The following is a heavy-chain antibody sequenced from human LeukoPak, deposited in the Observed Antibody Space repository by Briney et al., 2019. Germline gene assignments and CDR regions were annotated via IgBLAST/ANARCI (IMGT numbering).Heavy chain of an antibody. CDR1: GYPFSTYD. V-gene: IGHV1-8*01. D-gene: IGHD6-19*01. CDR3: ARYGNGEWLAHYAFDI. Sequence: ASVKVSCKASGYPFSTYDIYWVRQATGQGLEWMGWMNPNSGNTGYAQKFQGRVTMTRNTSISTAYMELSSLRSEDTAVYYCARYGNGEWLAHYAFDIWGQGTMVTVSS. CDR2: MNPNSGNT. J-gene: IGHJ3*02.